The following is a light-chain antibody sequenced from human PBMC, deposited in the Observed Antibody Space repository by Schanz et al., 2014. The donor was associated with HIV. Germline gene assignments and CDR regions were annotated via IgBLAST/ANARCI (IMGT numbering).Light chain of an antibody. CDR2: DVN. J-gene: IGLJ1*01. CDR1: SSDVGSYNL. V-gene: IGLV2-14*02. CDR3: SSYTSSDTHV. Sequence: QSALTQPPSASGSPGQSITISCTGTSSDVGSYNLVSWYQQHPGKAPKLMIYDVNYRPSGVSNRFSGSKSGNTASLTISGLQAEDEADYYCSSYTSSDTHVFGTGTKLTVL.